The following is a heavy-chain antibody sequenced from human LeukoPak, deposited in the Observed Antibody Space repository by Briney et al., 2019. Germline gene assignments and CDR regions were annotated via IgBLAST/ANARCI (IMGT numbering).Heavy chain of an antibody. V-gene: IGHV4-59*01. CDR3: ARVMVRGVISSEYYYYYYMDV. D-gene: IGHD3-10*01. CDR2: IYYSGST. Sequence: SETLSLTCTVSDGSISSYYWSWIRQPPGKGLEWIGYIYYSGSTNYNPSLKSRVTISVDTSKNQFSLKLSSVTAADTAVYYCARVMVRGVISSEYYYYYYMDVWGKGTTVTISS. CDR1: DGSISSYY. J-gene: IGHJ6*03.